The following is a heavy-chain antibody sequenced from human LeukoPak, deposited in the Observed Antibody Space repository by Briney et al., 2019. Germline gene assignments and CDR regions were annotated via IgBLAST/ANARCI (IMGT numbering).Heavy chain of an antibody. J-gene: IGHJ6*02. D-gene: IGHD4-11*01. V-gene: IGHV4-4*02. CDR2: IYHSGST. Sequence: PSETLSLTCAVSGGSISSSNWWSWVRQPPGKGLEWIGEIYHSGSTNYNPSLKSRVTISVDKSKNQFSLKLSSVTAADTAVYYCARDRIKGSTEYYYYGMDVWGQGTTVTVSS. CDR3: ARDRIKGSTEYYYYGMDV. CDR1: GGSISSSNW.